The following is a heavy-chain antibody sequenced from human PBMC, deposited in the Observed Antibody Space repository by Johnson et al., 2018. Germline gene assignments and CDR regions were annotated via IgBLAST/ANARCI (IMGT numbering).Heavy chain of an antibody. D-gene: IGHD1-14*01. J-gene: IGHJ1*01. CDR2: ISGGGGRT. CDR1: GLTFSSYA. CDR3: AQDQHTTWVSYFQH. V-gene: IGHV3-23*04. Sequence: VQLVESGGGLVQPGGSLRLSCAASGLTFSSYAMSWVRQAPGKGLEWVATISGGGGRTYYADSVKGRFTISRDNSKNTLYLQMVRLKAEDTAIYYFAQDQHTTWVSYFQHWGQCTLVTVSS.